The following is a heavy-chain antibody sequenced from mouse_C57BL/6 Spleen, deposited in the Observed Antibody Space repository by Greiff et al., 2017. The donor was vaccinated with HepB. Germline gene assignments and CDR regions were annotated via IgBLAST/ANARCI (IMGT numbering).Heavy chain of an antibody. J-gene: IGHJ3*01. CDR1: GFTFSDYY. CDR2: ISNGGGST. V-gene: IGHV5-12*01. D-gene: IGHD1-1*01. Sequence: EVKLMESGGGLVQPGGSLKLSCAASGFTFSDYYMYWVRQTPEKRLEWVAYISNGGGSTYYPDTVKGRFTISRDNAKNTLYLQMSRLKSEDTAMYYCARQGTYGGFAYWGQGTLVTVSA. CDR3: ARQGTYGGFAY.